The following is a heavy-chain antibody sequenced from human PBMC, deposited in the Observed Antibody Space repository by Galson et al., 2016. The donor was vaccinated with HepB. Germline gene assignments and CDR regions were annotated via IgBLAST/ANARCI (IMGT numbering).Heavy chain of an antibody. J-gene: IGHJ6*02. Sequence: QSGAEVKKPGESLKISCKGSGNRFSNYWIAWVRQMPGKGLEWMGIIYPGDSDTRYSPSFQGQVTISADKSTSTAYLQWSSLKASDTGTYYCAGHPTSSPSPYCPMTVWRQGTTVTVSS. D-gene: IGHD6-13*01. V-gene: IGHV5-51*01. CDR1: GNRFSNYW. CDR3: AGHPTSSPSPYCPMTV. CDR2: IYPGDSDT.